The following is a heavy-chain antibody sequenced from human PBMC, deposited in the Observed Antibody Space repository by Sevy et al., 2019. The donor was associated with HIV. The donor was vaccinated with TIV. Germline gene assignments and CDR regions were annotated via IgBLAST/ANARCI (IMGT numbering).Heavy chain of an antibody. CDR3: ARVGGGSYTRMDV. V-gene: IGHV4-4*02. CDR2: IYHSGST. Sequence: SETLSLTCAVSGGSISSSNWWSWVRQPPGKGLEWIGEIYHSGSTNYNPSLKSRVTISVDKSKNQFSLKLSSVTAADTAVYYCARVGGGSYTRMDVWGQWTTVTVSS. CDR1: GGSISSSNW. J-gene: IGHJ6*02. D-gene: IGHD1-26*01.